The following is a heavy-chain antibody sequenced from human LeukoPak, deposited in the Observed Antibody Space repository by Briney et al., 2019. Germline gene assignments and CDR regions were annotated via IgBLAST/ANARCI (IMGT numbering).Heavy chain of an antibody. CDR2: IYYSGST. V-gene: IGHV4-59*08. CDR3: ARHMYIAAAGTFDY. D-gene: IGHD6-13*01. CDR1: GGSISSYY. J-gene: IGHJ4*02. Sequence: PSETLSLTCTVSGGSISSYYWSWIRQPPGKGLEWIGYIYYSGSTNYNPSLKSRVTISVDTSKNQFSLKLSSVTAADTAVYYRARHMYIAAAGTFDYWGQGTLVTVSS.